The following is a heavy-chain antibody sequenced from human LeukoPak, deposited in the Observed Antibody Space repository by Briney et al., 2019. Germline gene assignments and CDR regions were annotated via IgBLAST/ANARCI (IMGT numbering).Heavy chain of an antibody. D-gene: IGHD1-26*01. Sequence: GASVKVSCKASGYTFTSYGISWVRQAPGQGLEWMGWISAYNGNTNCAQKFQGRVTMTMDTSTSTAYMELRSLRSDDTAVYYCALRRIVGATTVEYWGQGTLVTVSS. CDR2: ISAYNGNT. CDR1: GYTFTSYG. J-gene: IGHJ4*02. CDR3: ALRRIVGATTVEY. V-gene: IGHV1-18*01.